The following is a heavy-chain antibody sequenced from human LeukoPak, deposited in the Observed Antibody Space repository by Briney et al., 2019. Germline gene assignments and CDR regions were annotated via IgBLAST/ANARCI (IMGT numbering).Heavy chain of an antibody. Sequence: SETLSLTCAVYGGSFSGYYWSWIRQPPGKGLEWIGEINHSGSTNYNPSLKSRVTMSVDTSKNQFSLKLSSVTAADTAVYYCASITYYYDSSGYSNDAFDIWGQGTMVTVSS. D-gene: IGHD3-22*01. J-gene: IGHJ3*02. V-gene: IGHV4-34*01. CDR1: GGSFSGYY. CDR3: ASITYYYDSSGYSNDAFDI. CDR2: INHSGST.